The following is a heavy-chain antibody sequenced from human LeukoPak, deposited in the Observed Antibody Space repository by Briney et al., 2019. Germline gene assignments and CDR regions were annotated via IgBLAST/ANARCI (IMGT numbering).Heavy chain of an antibody. CDR3: ARASSGWIDAFDI. CDR1: GGSISTYY. CDR2: IYYSGST. J-gene: IGHJ3*02. V-gene: IGHV4-59*08. Sequence: SETLSLTCTVSGGSISTYYWTWIRQPPGKGLEWIGYIYYSGSTNYNPALKSRVTISVDTSKNQFSLKLISVTAADTAVYYCARASSGWIDAFDIWGQGTMVTVSS. D-gene: IGHD6-19*01.